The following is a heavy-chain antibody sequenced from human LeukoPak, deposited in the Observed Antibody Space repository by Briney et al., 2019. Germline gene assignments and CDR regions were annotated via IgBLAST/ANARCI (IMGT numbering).Heavy chain of an antibody. V-gene: IGHV4-39*07. CDR2: IYYSGST. CDR1: GGSISSSSYY. Sequence: PSETLSLTCTVSGGSISSSSYYWGWIRQPPGKGLEWIGSIYYSGSTYYNPSLKSRLTISLDTSNNQFSLKLSSVTAADTAVYFCARRGDIWGQGTMVTVSS. J-gene: IGHJ3*02. CDR3: ARRGDI.